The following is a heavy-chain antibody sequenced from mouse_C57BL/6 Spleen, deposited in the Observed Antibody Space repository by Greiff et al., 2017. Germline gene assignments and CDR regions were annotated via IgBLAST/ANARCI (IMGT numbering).Heavy chain of an antibody. CDR3: SGVYGRWD. CDR2: IYPGDGDT. CDR1: GYAFSSSW. V-gene: IGHV1-82*01. J-gene: IGHJ3*01. Sequence: VQLQQSGPELVKPGASVKISCKASGYAFSSSWMNWVKQRPGKGLEWIGRIYPGDGDTNYNGKFKGKATLTADKSSRPAYMQLSSLTSEDSAVYFCSGVYGRWDWGQVTLVTVSA. D-gene: IGHD1-1*01.